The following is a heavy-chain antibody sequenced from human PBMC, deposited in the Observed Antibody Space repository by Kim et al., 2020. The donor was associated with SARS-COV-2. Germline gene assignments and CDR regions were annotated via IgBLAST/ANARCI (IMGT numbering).Heavy chain of an antibody. CDR2: INYSGIT. CDR1: GGSISSSSYY. D-gene: IGHD2-21*02. V-gene: IGHV4-39*01. J-gene: IGHJ4*02. Sequence: SETLSLTCIFSGGSISSSSYYWGWIRQTPGNGLEWIGSINYSGITYYNPSLKRRVTLSVDTSNNQFSLKLNSVAAADTAVYYCARQDDGDPDYWGQGTLVTVSS. CDR3: ARQDDGDPDY.